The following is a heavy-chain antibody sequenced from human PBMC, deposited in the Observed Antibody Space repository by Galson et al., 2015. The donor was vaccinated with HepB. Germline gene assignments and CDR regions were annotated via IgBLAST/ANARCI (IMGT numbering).Heavy chain of an antibody. CDR3: AKERLYCSGGSCYRDYYYGMDV. CDR2: TYYRSKWYN. Sequence: AISGDSVSSNSAAWNWIRQSPSRGLEWLGRTYYRSKWYNDYAVSVKSRITINPDTSKNQFSLQLNSVTPEDTAVYYCAKERLYCSGGSCYRDYYYGMDVWGQGTTVTVSS. J-gene: IGHJ6*02. V-gene: IGHV6-1*01. CDR1: GDSVSSNSAA. D-gene: IGHD2-15*01.